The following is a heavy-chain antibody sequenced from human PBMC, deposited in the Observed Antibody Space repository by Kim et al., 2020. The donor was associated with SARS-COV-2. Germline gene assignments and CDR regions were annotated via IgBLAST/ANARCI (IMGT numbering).Heavy chain of an antibody. CDR1: GFTFDDYA. CDR2: ISWNSGSI. CDR3: AKDIAPPATVTTGYYYGMDV. J-gene: IGHJ6*02. V-gene: IGHV3-9*01. Sequence: GGSLRLSCAASGFTFDDYAMHWVRQAPGKGLEWVSGISWNSGSIGYADSVKGRFTISRDNAKNSLYLQMNSLRAEDTALYYCAKDIAPPATVTTGYYYGMDVWGQGTTVTVSS. D-gene: IGHD4-17*01.